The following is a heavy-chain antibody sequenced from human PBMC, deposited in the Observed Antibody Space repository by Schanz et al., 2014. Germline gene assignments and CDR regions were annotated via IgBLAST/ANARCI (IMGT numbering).Heavy chain of an antibody. Sequence: QVRLVQSGAELKMPGATVKVSCETSGYTFTNYGVSWVRQAPGQGLEWMGWINPNLGSANYAQKFQGRVTITADKSTSTVYMELSSLRSEDTAIYYCARGNTIFGVVILGWLDPWGQGTLVTVSS. CDR2: INPNLGSA. J-gene: IGHJ5*02. V-gene: IGHV1-69*10. CDR3: ARGNTIFGVVILGWLDP. D-gene: IGHD3-3*01. CDR1: GYTFTNYG.